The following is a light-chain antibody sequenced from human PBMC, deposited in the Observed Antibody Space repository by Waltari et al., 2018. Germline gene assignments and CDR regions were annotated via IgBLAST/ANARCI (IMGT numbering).Light chain of an antibody. CDR1: RSVGGW. J-gene: IGKJ2*01. CDR3: QQYNDLYS. V-gene: IGKV1-5*01. Sequence: DIQITQSPSALSASVGDPVTITCRTSRSVGGWMAWFQQKPDKAPRLLIYEAASLADGVPSRFSGSGSATEFTLTISGLQPDDFATYYCQQYNDLYSFGRGTKLEI. CDR2: EAA.